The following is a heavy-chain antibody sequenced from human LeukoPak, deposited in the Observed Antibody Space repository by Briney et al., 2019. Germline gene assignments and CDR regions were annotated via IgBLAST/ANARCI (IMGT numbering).Heavy chain of an antibody. CDR3: ARGDGYNPQSSYFDY. V-gene: IGHV3-53*01. J-gene: IGHJ4*02. CDR2: IYSGGST. CDR1: GFTVSSNY. Sequence: PGGSLRLSCAASGFTVSSNYMSWVRQAPGKGLEWVSVIYSGGSTYYADSVKGRFTISRDNSKNTLYLQMNSLRAEDTAVYYCARGDGYNPQSSYFDYWGQGTLVTVSP. D-gene: IGHD5-24*01.